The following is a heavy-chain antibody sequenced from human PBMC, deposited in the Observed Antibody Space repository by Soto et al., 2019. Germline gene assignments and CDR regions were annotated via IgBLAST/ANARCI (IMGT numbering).Heavy chain of an antibody. CDR2: IYNTGST. CDR1: GGSISSYY. J-gene: IGHJ6*02. Sequence: SETLSLTCTVSGGSISSYYWSWIRQPPGKGLEWIGYIYNTGSTIYNPSLKSRVTISVDTSKNQFSLKLNSVTAADTAVYYCARDLWGYCGADCYPLDVWGQGTTVTVSS. D-gene: IGHD2-21*02. V-gene: IGHV4-59*01. CDR3: ARDLWGYCGADCYPLDV.